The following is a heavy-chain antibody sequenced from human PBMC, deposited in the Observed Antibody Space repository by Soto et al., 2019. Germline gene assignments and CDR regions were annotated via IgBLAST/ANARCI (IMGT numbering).Heavy chain of an antibody. Sequence: QVQLQQWGAGLLKPSETLSLTCGVHGESLSGYYWTWIRQPPGRGLEWIGEINPGRNTNYNPSLRRRVTISTDTSENHFSLNLTSVTAADTAIYYCARSHYGGWAAWFDPWGQGTLVTISS. CDR1: GESLSGYY. CDR3: ARSHYGGWAAWFDP. J-gene: IGHJ5*02. D-gene: IGHD3-10*01. V-gene: IGHV4-34*01. CDR2: INPGRNT.